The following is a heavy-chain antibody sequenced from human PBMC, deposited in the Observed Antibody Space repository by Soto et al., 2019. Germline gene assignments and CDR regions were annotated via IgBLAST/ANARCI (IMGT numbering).Heavy chain of an antibody. V-gene: IGHV1-8*01. D-gene: IGHD6-13*01. J-gene: IGHJ6*01. CDR2: MNPNSGNT. CDR1: GYTFTSYD. CDR3: ARGIFVSPRAVAGIKYYYYGMDV. Sequence: ASVKVSCKASGYTFTSYDINWVRQATGQGLEWMGWMNPNSGNTGYAQKFQGRVTMTRNTSISTAYMELSSLRSEDTAVYYCARGIFVSPRAVAGIKYYYYGMDVW.